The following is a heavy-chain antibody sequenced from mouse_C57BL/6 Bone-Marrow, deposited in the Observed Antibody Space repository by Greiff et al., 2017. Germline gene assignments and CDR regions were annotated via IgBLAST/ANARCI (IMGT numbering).Heavy chain of an antibody. CDR1: GFNIKDDY. J-gene: IGHJ4*01. D-gene: IGHD2-1*01. V-gene: IGHV14-4*01. CDR3: TTIYYGNYGAMDY. CDR2: IDPENGDT. Sequence: VQLQQSGAELVRPGASVKLSCTASGFNIKDDYMHWVKQRPEQGLEWIGWIDPENGDTEYASKFQGKATITADTSSNTAYLQLSILTSEDTAVYYCTTIYYGNYGAMDYWGQGTSVTVSS.